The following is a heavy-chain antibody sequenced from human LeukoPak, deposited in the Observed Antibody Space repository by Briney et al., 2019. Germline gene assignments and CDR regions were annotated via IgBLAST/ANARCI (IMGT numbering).Heavy chain of an antibody. Sequence: SETLSLTCTVSGGSISSSSYYWVWIRQPPGKGLEWIGSIYYSGSTYYNPSLKSRVTISVDTSKNQFSLKLSSVTAADTAVYYCARERHLMYSGSYNWFDPWGQGTLVTVSS. J-gene: IGHJ5*02. D-gene: IGHD1-26*01. CDR3: ARERHLMYSGSYNWFDP. CDR2: IYYSGST. V-gene: IGHV4-39*07. CDR1: GGSISSSSYY.